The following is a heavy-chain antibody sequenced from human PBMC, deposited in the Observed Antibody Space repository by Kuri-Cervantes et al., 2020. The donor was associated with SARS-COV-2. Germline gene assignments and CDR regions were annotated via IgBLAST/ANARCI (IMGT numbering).Heavy chain of an antibody. D-gene: IGHD3-3*01. CDR1: GYTFTSYD. CDR3: TKGDFWSGYSDY. Sequence: SVKVSCKASGYTFTSYDISWVRQATGQGLEWMGGIIPIFGTANYAQKFQGRVTITADESTSTAYMELSSLRSEDTAVYYCTKGDFWSGYSDYWGQGTLVTVSS. J-gene: IGHJ4*02. V-gene: IGHV1-69*13. CDR2: IIPIFGTA.